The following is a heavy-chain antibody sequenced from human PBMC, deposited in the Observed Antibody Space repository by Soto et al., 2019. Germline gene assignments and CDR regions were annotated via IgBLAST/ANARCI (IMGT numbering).Heavy chain of an antibody. V-gene: IGHV1-18*01. Sequence: ASGKVSCEASSYTFTSYGMSWVRQAPGQGLEWMGWISAYNGNTNYAQKLQGRVTMTTDTSTSTAYMELRSLRSDDTAVYYCARYCSSTSCPQYYYYYGMDVWGQGTTVTVSS. CDR3: ARYCSSTSCPQYYYYYGMDV. D-gene: IGHD2-2*01. J-gene: IGHJ6*02. CDR1: SYTFTSYG. CDR2: ISAYNGNT.